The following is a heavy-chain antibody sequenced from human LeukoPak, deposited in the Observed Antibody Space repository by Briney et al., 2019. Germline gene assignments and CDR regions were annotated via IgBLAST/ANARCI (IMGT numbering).Heavy chain of an antibody. Sequence: GGSLRLSCGLWGFTLSSYVMIGLRPAPGRGGEGVAAICASDNSTSYTEPVKGRFTISRDNSKNTLYLQMNSPRGEDTAVYYCGNADRQFRGSYGMDVWGHGTTFTVSS. D-gene: IGHD5-12*01. CDR3: GNADRQFRGSYGMDV. J-gene: IGHJ6*02. CDR2: ICASDNST. V-gene: IGHV3-23*01. CDR1: GFTLSSYV.